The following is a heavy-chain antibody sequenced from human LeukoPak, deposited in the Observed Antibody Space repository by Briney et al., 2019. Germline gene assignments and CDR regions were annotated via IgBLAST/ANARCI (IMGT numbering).Heavy chain of an antibody. CDR1: GGSVTTPSFY. CDR2: FYYDGST. J-gene: IGHJ4*02. Sequence: PSETLSLTCSVSGGSVTTPSFYWGWIRQPPGKGLEWIGSFYYDGSTYYNSSLKSRLTISVDTSKNHFSLRLSSVTTADTAVYYYRRLVITIIRVHYFDYWGQGTLVTVSS. D-gene: IGHD3-3*01. V-gene: IGHV4-39*02. CDR3: RRLVITIIRVHYFDY.